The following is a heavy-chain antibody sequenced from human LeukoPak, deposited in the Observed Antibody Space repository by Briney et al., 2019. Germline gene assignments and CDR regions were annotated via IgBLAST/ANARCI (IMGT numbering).Heavy chain of an antibody. CDR3: ARDPVAGNWFDP. J-gene: IGHJ5*02. Sequence: SETLSLTCTVSGGSISSYYWSWIRQPAGKGLEWIGRIYTSGSTNYNPPLKGRVTMSVDTSKNQFSLKLSSVTAADTAVYYCARDPVAGNWFDPWGQGTLVTVSS. CDR2: IYTSGST. CDR1: GGSISSYY. V-gene: IGHV4-4*07. D-gene: IGHD2-15*01.